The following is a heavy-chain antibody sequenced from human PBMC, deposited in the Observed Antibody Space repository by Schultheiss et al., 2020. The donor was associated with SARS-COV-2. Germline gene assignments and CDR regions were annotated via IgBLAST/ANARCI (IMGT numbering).Heavy chain of an antibody. CDR1: GGSISSYY. V-gene: IGHV3-21*01. CDR3: ARDTTVTTNSCDY. Sequence: ETLSLTCTVSGGSISSYYWSWIRQPPGKGLEWVSSISSSSSYIYYADSVKGRFTISRDNAKNSLYLQMNSLRAEDTAVYYCARDTTVTTNSCDYWGQGTLVTVSS. CDR2: ISSSSSYI. J-gene: IGHJ4*02. D-gene: IGHD4-17*01.